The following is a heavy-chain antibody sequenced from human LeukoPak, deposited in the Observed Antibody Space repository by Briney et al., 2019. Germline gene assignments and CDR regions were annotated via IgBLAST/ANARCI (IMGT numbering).Heavy chain of an antibody. CDR1: GGTFSSYA. CDR3: ARGRDGNWNDADYFDY. CDR2: IIPIFGTA. D-gene: IGHD1-1*01. Sequence: ASVKVSCKASGGTFSSYAISWVRQAPGQGLEWMGRIIPIFGTANYAQKFQGRVTITMDESTSTAYMELSSLRSEDTAVYYCARGRDGNWNDADYFDYWGQGTLVTVSS. V-gene: IGHV1-69*05. J-gene: IGHJ4*02.